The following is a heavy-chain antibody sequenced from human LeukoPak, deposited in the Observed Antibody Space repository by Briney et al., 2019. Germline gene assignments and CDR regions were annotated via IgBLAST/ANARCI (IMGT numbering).Heavy chain of an antibody. J-gene: IGHJ5*02. CDR2: INPNSGGT. Sequence: ASVKVSCKASGHTFTGYYMHWVRQAPGQGLEWMGWINPNSGGTNYAQKFQGRVTMTRDTSISTAYMELSRLRSDDTAVYYCARDKGYCTNGVCLGSNWFDPWGQGTLVTVSS. D-gene: IGHD2-8*01. CDR1: GHTFTGYY. V-gene: IGHV1-2*02. CDR3: ARDKGYCTNGVCLGSNWFDP.